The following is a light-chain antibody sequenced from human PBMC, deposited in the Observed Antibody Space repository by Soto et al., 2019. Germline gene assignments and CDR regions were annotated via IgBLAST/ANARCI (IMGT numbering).Light chain of an antibody. Sequence: EIVMTQSPATLSLSPGERATLSCRASQSVSSNLAWYEQKPGQAPRLLIYGASTRAAGIPARFSGSGSGTDFTLTTSSLQSEDFPLYYCQQYNDSPTFGQGTNVEIK. J-gene: IGKJ1*01. CDR1: QSVSSN. V-gene: IGKV3D-15*02. CDR2: GAS. CDR3: QQYNDSPT.